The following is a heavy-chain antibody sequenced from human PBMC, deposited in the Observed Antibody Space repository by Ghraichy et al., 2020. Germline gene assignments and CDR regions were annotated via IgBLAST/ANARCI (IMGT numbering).Heavy chain of an antibody. CDR1: GFTFSTYT. CDR2: ITGSGGTT. D-gene: IGHD1-1*01. CDR3: AKLAYNSEDF. J-gene: IGHJ4*02. Sequence: GGSLRLSCAASGFTFSTYTMSWVRQAPGKGLEWVSAITGSGGTTYYADSVKGRFTISRDNSKNTLYLEMSSLRAEDTAVYYCAKLAYNSEDFWGQGTLVTVSS. V-gene: IGHV3-23*01.